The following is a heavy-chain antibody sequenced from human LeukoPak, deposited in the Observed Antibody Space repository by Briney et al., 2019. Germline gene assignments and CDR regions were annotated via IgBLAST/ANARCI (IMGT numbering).Heavy chain of an antibody. V-gene: IGHV6-1*01. D-gene: IGHD6-13*01. J-gene: IGHJ5*02. CDR2: TYYGSKWCT. CDR3: ARGGLRRSLGWFDP. CDR1: GDSVSSNSVG. Sequence: SQTLSLTCAISGDSVSSNSVGWNWIRQSPSRGLEWLGRTYYGSKWCTDYAVSVISRITINVDTSKNQFSLQLNSVTPEDTAVYYCARGGLRRSLGWFDPWGQGTLVTVSS.